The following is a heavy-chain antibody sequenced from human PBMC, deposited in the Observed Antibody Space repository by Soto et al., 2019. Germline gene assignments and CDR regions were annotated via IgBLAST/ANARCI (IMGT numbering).Heavy chain of an antibody. CDR2: LVGSGADK. CDR1: GFDFSAYA. Sequence: GGSLRLSCVGSGFDFSAYAMNWVRQAPGKGLQWISGLVGSGADKNYADSVRGRFTVSRDNSMSTLYLQMNSLRAEDTAVYYCAREKAVAGWYDAFDIWGQGTMVTVSS. D-gene: IGHD6-19*01. CDR3: AREKAVAGWYDAFDI. V-gene: IGHV3-23*01. J-gene: IGHJ3*02.